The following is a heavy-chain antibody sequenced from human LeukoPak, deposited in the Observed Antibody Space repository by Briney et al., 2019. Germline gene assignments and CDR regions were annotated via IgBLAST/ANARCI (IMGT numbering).Heavy chain of an antibody. D-gene: IGHD3-22*01. J-gene: IGHJ4*02. CDR2: IKSKTAGGTI. CDR1: GFTFSNAW. Sequence: GGSLRLSCAASGFTFSNAWMTWVRQAPGKGLEWVGRIKSKTAGGTIDYAAPVKGRFTISRDDSKNTLYLQMNSLKTEDTAVYYCAKDSRRMVITLFGYWGQGTLVTVSS. CDR3: AKDSRRMVITLFGY. V-gene: IGHV3-15*01.